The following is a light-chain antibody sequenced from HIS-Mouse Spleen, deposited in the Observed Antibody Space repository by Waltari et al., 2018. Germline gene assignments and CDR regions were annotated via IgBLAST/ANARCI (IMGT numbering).Light chain of an antibody. V-gene: IGLV2-11*01. CDR2: DGS. J-gene: IGLJ3*02. CDR3: CSYAGSYTWV. Sequence: QSALTQPRPVSGSPGQSVTISCTGTSSDVGGYNYVSWYQQQPGKAPKLMIHDGSKRPSGVPDRCSGSKSGNTAALTISGLQAEDEADYYCCSYAGSYTWVFGGGTKLTVL. CDR1: SSDVGGYNY.